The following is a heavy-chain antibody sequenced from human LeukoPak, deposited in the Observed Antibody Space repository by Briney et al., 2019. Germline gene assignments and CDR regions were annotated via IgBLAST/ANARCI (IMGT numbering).Heavy chain of an antibody. CDR2: IYYSGST. V-gene: IGHV4-39*01. Sequence: SETLSLTCTVSGGSISSSSYYWGWIRQPPGKGLEWIGSIYYSGSTYYNPSLKSRVTISVDTSKNQFSLKLSSVTAADTAVYYCARRVEDLRQWLVGDAFDIWGQGTMVTVSS. J-gene: IGHJ3*02. CDR3: ARRVEDLRQWLVGDAFDI. D-gene: IGHD6-19*01. CDR1: GGSISSSSYY.